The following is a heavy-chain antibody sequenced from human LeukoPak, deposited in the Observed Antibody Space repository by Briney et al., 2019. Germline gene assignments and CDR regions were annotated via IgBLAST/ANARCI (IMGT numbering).Heavy chain of an antibody. J-gene: IGHJ1*01. D-gene: IGHD2-15*01. Sequence: SETLSLTCAVYGGSFSGYYWSWIRQPPGKGLEWIGEINHSGSTNYNPSLKSRVTISVDTSKNQFSLKLSSVTAADTAVYYCARSVEGAEYFQHWGQGTLVTVSS. CDR3: ARSVEGAEYFQH. V-gene: IGHV4-34*01. CDR1: GGSFSGYY. CDR2: INHSGST.